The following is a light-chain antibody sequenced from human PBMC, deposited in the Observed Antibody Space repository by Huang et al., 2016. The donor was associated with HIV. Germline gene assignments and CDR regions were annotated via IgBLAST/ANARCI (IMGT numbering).Light chain of an antibody. J-gene: IGKJ2*01. V-gene: IGKV3-20*01. CDR1: QSVSSGY. CDR3: QQYGSSPPRT. Sequence: EIVLTQSPGTLSLSPGERATLSCRASQSVSSGYLAWYQQQPGQVPRLLIYGASSSATGIPDRFSGSGSGTDFTLTISRLEPEDFAVYYCQQYGSSPPRTFGQGTKLEIK. CDR2: GAS.